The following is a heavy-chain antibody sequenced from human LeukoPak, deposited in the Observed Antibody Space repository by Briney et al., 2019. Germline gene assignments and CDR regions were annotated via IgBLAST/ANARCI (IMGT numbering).Heavy chain of an antibody. D-gene: IGHD6-19*01. CDR3: RIAVAGRRGRNYYYGMDV. CDR1: GGTFSSYA. J-gene: IGHJ6*02. Sequence: SVKVSCKASGGTFSSYAISWVRQAPGQGLEWMGGIIPIFGTANYAQKFQGRVTITADESTSTAYMELGSLRSEDTAVYYCRIAVAGRRGRNYYYGMDVWGQGTTVTVSS. V-gene: IGHV1-69*01. CDR2: IIPIFGTA.